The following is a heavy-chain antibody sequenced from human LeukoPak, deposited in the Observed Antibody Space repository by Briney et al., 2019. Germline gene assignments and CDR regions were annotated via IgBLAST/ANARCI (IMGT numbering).Heavy chain of an antibody. CDR1: GYTFTDHY. V-gene: IGHV1-2*02. Sequence: ASVKVSCKASGYTFTDHYMHWVRQAPGQGPEWMGCINPNTGDTRYAQEFQGRVTMTRDTSITTAYMELRKLASDETAIYYCARRLGNDYGDYFDFWGQGTLVTVSS. CDR3: ARRLGNDYGDYFDF. CDR2: INPNTGDT. J-gene: IGHJ4*02. D-gene: IGHD4-17*01.